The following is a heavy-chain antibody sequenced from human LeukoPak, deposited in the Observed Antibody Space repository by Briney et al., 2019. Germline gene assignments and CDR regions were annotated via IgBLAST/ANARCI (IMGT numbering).Heavy chain of an antibody. CDR2: ISYDGSNK. J-gene: IGHJ4*02. V-gene: IGHV3-30*04. CDR3: AREPLYYFDY. CDR1: GFTFSSCA. Sequence: PGRSLRLSCAASGFTFSSCAMHWVRQAPGKGLEWVAVISYDGSNKYYADSVKGRFTISRDNSKNTLYLQMNSLRAEDTAVYYCAREPLYYFDYWGQGTLVTVSS.